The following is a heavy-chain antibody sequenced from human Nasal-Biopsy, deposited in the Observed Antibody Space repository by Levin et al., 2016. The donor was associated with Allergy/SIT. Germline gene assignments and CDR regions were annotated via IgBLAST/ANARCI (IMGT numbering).Heavy chain of an antibody. CDR2: IVPIFNTA. CDR3: ARRPRTGRYNFDH. V-gene: IGHV1-69*13. CDR1: GDNFRSYD. J-gene: IGHJ4*02. Sequence: SVKVSCKTSGDNFRSYDMTWVRQAPGQGFEWMGGIVPIFNTADYAQKFQGRITITADESTDTVYMELSGLRVEDTAVYFCARRPRTGRYNFDHWGQGTLVTVSS. D-gene: IGHD1-1*01.